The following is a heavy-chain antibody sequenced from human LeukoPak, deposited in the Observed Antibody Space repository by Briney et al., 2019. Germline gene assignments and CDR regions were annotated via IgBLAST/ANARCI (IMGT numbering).Heavy chain of an antibody. Sequence: KTGGSLRLSCAASGFTFSSCSMNWVRQAPGKGLEWVSSISSSSSYIYYADSVKGRFTISRDNAKNSLYLQMNSLRAEDTAVYYCASLYCSGGSCYFTNWGQGTLVTVSS. V-gene: IGHV3-21*01. CDR3: ASLYCSGGSCYFTN. CDR1: GFTFSSCS. CDR2: ISSSSSYI. J-gene: IGHJ4*02. D-gene: IGHD2-15*01.